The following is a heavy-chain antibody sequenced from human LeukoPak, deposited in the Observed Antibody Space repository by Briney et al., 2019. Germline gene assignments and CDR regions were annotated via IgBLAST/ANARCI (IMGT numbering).Heavy chain of an antibody. CDR2: INHSGST. J-gene: IGHJ4*02. V-gene: IGHV4-34*01. CDR1: GGSFSGYY. Sequence: KPSETLSLTCAVYGGSFSGYYWSWIRQPPGKGLEWIGEINHSGSTNYNPSLKSRVTISVDTSKNQFSLKLSSVTAADTAVYYCARDPSGWYGSDYWGQGTLVTVSS. CDR3: ARDPSGWYGSDY. D-gene: IGHD6-19*01.